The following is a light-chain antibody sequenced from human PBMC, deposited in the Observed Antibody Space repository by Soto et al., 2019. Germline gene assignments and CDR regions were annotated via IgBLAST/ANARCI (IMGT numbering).Light chain of an antibody. V-gene: IGKV3-15*01. CDR3: QQYNDWPLFT. CDR1: QSVAGN. Sequence: EIVMTQSPVTLSVSPGERATLSCRASQSVAGNLAWYQQIPGQAPRLLIFGTSTRATGIPARFSGSGTGTEFTLTITSVQSEDFAVYSCQQYNDWPLFTFGPGTQVDI. J-gene: IGKJ3*01. CDR2: GTS.